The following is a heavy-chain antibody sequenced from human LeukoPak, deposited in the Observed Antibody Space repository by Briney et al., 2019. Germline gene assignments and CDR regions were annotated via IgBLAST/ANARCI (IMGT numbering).Heavy chain of an antibody. D-gene: IGHD6-19*01. CDR2: TYYRSKWYN. V-gene: IGHV6-1*01. CDR3: ARAAPTRYSSGWNGYYMDV. Sequence: SQTLSLTCAISGDSVSSNSAAWNWIRQSPSRGLEWLGRTYYRSKWYNDYAVSVKSRITINPDTSKNQFSLQLNSVTPEDTAVYYCARAAPTRYSSGWNGYYMDVWGKGTTVTVSS. J-gene: IGHJ6*03. CDR1: GDSVSSNSAA.